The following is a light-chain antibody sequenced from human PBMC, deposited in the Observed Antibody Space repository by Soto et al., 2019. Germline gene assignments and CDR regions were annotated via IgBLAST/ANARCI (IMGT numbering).Light chain of an antibody. J-gene: IGLJ1*01. CDR1: SSTIGAGYD. Sequence: QSVLTQPPSVSGAPGQRVPLSCTGSSSTIGAGYDVHWYQQLPGTAPKLLIYGNSNRPSGVPDRFSGSKSGTSASLAITGLQAEDEADYYCQSYDSSLSGYVFGTGTKVTVL. V-gene: IGLV1-40*01. CDR2: GNS. CDR3: QSYDSSLSGYV.